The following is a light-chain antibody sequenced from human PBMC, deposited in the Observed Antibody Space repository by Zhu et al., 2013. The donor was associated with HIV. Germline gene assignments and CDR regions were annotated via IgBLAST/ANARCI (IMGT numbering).Light chain of an antibody. CDR1: NIGTKN. CDR3: QAWDAGTAV. Sequence: SYELTQPLSVSVALGQTARITCGANNIGTKNVHWYQQKPGQAPVLVIYRDSNRPSGIPERFSGSNSGNTATLIISRAQAGDEADYYCQAWDAGTAVFGGGTTLTVL. CDR2: RDS. J-gene: IGLJ2*01. V-gene: IGLV3-9*01.